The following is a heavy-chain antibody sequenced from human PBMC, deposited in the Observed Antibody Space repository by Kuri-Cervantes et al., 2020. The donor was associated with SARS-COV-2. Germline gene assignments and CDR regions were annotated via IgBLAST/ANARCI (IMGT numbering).Heavy chain of an antibody. V-gene: IGHV3-13*01. CDR3: ARGLWFGELPHYYYYYMDV. D-gene: IGHD3-10*01. CDR2: IGTAGDA. J-gene: IGHJ6*03. Sequence: GESLKISCAASGFTFSSYDMHWVRQATGKGLEWVSAIGTAGDAYYPGFVKGRFTISRENAKNSLYLQMNSLRAGDTAVYYCARGLWFGELPHYYYYYMDVWGKGTTVTVSS. CDR1: GFTFSSYD.